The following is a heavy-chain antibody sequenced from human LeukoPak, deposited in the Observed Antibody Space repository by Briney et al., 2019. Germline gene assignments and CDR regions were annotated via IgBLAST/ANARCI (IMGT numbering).Heavy chain of an antibody. CDR1: GFTFSSYA. D-gene: IGHD5-24*01. CDR2: ISYDGTNK. Sequence: GGSLRLSCAASGFTFSSYAMHWVRQAPGKGLEWVALISYDGTNKNYADSVKGRFTISRDDSKNTLFLQMNSLRAEDTAVYYCAKIYGYNAIGTFDFISKDSKNHQPGSVSPWIPFDYWGQGTLVTVSS. CDR3: AKIYGYNAIGTFDFISKDSKNHQPGSVSPWIPFDY. J-gene: IGHJ4*02. V-gene: IGHV3-30*04.